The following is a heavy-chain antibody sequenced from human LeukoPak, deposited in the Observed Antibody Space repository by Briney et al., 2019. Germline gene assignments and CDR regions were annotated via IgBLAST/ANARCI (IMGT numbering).Heavy chain of an antibody. CDR3: ARISKTASLGSRSFAY. D-gene: IGHD3-10*02. V-gene: IGHV1-8*01. CDR1: GYTFTSYD. J-gene: IGHJ4*02. CDR2: MNPNSGNT. Sequence: GASVKGSCKASGYTFTSYDINWVRQATGQGLEWMGWMNPNSGNTGYAQKFQGRVTMTRNTSISTAYMELSSLRSEDTAVYYCARISKTASLGSRSFAYWGQGTLVTVSS.